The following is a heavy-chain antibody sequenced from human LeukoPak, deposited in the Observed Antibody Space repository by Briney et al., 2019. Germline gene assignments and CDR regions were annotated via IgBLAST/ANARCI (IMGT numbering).Heavy chain of an antibody. CDR2: ISGSGGST. CDR3: AKDKDLADAFDI. J-gene: IGHJ3*02. CDR1: GGSMSSSNYY. Sequence: PSETLSLTCSVSGGSMSSSNYYWGWIRQAPGKGLEWVSAISGSGGSTYYADSVKGRFTISRDNSKNTLYLQMNSLRAEDTAVYYCAKDKDLADAFDIWGQGTMVTVSS. V-gene: IGHV3-23*01.